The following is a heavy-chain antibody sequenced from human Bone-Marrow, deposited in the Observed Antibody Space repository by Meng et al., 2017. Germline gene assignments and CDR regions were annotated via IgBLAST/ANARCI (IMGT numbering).Heavy chain of an antibody. V-gene: IGHV3-30*04. D-gene: IGHD6-19*01. CDR1: GFTFSSYA. Sequence: GESLKISCAASGFTFSSYAMHWVRQAPGKGLEWVAVISYDGSNKYYADSVKGRFTISRDNSKNTLYLQMNSLRAEDTAVYYCAGEWPSSGWYGYTGAFDIWGQGTMVTVSS. CDR2: ISYDGSNK. CDR3: AGEWPSSGWYGYTGAFDI. J-gene: IGHJ3*02.